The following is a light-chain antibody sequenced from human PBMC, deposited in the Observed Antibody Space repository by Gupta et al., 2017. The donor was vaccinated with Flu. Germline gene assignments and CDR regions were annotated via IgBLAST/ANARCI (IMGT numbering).Light chain of an antibody. J-gene: IGLJ3*02. CDR1: SSNIGSNT. Sequence: SSSNIGSNTVNWYQQVPRTAPKPLIYTNNQRPSGVPDRFSGSKSDTSASLAISGLQSEEEADYYCASWDDSLNGGVFGGGTKLTVL. CDR2: TNN. CDR3: ASWDDSLNGGV. V-gene: IGLV1-44*01.